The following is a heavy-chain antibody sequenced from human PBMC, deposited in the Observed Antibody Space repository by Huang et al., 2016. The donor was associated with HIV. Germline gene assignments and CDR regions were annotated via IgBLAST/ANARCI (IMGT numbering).Heavy chain of an antibody. J-gene: IGHJ6*02. V-gene: IGHV4-34*01. D-gene: IGHD3-3*01. Sequence: QVHLQQWGAGLLKPSETLTLTCAVSGASFTGNYWTWIRQTPGKGLEWMGEINDSGATIYNPSLGSRVTISIDRSKKQFSLRLSSMTAADTAVYYCARQWVLLDYLMGMDVWGQGTTVIVSS. CDR2: INDSGAT. CDR1: GASFTGNY. CDR3: ARQWVLLDYLMGMDV.